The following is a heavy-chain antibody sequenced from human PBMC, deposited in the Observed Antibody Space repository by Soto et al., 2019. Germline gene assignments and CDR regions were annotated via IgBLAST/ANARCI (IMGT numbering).Heavy chain of an antibody. CDR1: EFTFSSYE. D-gene: IGHD2-21*01. V-gene: IGHV3-48*03. CDR2: ICSDGKNI. CDR3: ARPSPLWSYQYGMDV. Sequence: GGSLRLSCAASEFTFSSYEMHWVRQAPGKGLEWVSFICSDGKNIYYADSVKGRFTIARDNAKNMVYLEMNGLRPDDTAVYYCARPSPLWSYQYGMDVWGQGTMVTVSS. J-gene: IGHJ6*02.